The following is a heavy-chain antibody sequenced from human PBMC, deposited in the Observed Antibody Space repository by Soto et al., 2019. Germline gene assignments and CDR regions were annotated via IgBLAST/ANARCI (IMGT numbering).Heavy chain of an antibody. D-gene: IGHD3-10*01. CDR2: ISYSGST. CDR3: ARDAGENGSGNDGMDV. V-gene: IGHV4-31*03. CDR1: GGSISSGAYY. J-gene: IGHJ6*02. Sequence: QVQLQESGPGLVKPSQTLSLTCTVSGGSISSGAYYWTWIRQHPGKGLEWIAYISYSGSTYYNPSLKGRVTISVDSSKNQFSLRLTSVTAADTAVYYCARDAGENGSGNDGMDVWGQGTTVTVSS.